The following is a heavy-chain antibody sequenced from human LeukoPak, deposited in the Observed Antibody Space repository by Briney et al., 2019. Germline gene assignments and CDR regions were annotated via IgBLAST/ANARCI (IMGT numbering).Heavy chain of an antibody. CDR1: GFTFSSYG. V-gene: IGHV3-33*01. CDR2: IWYDGSNK. Sequence: GGSLRLYCAASGFTFSSYGMQWVRQAPGKGLEWVAVIWYDGSNKYYADSVKGRFTISRDNSKNTLYLQMNSLRAEDTAVYYCWLPDAFDIWGQGTMVTVSS. D-gene: IGHD5-12*01. J-gene: IGHJ3*02. CDR3: WLPDAFDI.